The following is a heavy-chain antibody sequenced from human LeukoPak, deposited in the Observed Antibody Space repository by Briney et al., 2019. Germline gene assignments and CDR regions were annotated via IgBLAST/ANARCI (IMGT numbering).Heavy chain of an antibody. D-gene: IGHD3-22*01. V-gene: IGHV1-2*02. Sequence: AAVKVSCEASGYSFTVHYIHWVRQVPGRGLEWMGWINPNGGGTTFAEKFQGRVTMTRHTSIRTAYMELNRLTSDDTAVYYCARHSGHYYDHSGTPYTWLGPWGEKTLLTVSS. CDR1: GYSFTVHY. J-gene: IGHJ5*02. CDR2: INPNGGGT. CDR3: ARHSGHYYDHSGTPYTWLGP.